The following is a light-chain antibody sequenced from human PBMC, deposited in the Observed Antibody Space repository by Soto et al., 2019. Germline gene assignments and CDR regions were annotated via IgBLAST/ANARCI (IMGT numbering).Light chain of an antibody. CDR1: TGAVTNGHY. V-gene: IGLV7-46*01. Sequence: QAVVTQEPSLTVSPGGTGTLTCGSSTGAVTNGHYPYWFQQKPGQAPRTLIYDTNNRHSWTPARFSASLLGGKAALTLSGAQPEDEAEYYCLLSCSGARVFGGGTKVTVL. CDR2: DTN. J-gene: IGLJ2*01. CDR3: LLSCSGARV.